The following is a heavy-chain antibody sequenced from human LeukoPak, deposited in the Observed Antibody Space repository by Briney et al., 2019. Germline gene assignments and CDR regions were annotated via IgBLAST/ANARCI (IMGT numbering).Heavy chain of an antibody. CDR3: ASLGGSWYSDAFDI. Sequence: PSETLSLTCTVSGGSISSYYWSWIRQPPGKGLEWIGYIYYSGSTNYNPSLKSRVTISVDTSKNQFSLKLSSVTAADTAVYYCASLGGSWYSDAFDIWGQGTMVTVSS. CDR2: IYYSGST. D-gene: IGHD6-13*01. J-gene: IGHJ3*02. V-gene: IGHV4-59*08. CDR1: GGSISSYY.